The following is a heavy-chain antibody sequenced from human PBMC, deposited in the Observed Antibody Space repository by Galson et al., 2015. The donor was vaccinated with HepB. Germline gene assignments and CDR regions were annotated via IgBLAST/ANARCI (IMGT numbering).Heavy chain of an antibody. CDR1: GFTFSASG. Sequence: SLRLSCAASGFTFSASGMHWVRQAPGKGPECVAGISHDGANRYQADSVKGRFTVSRDNSENTLFLEINSLRAEDTAVYYCAKGAYSNILMAGGWFDPWGQGTAVIVSS. V-gene: IGHV3-30*18. CDR2: ISHDGANR. CDR3: AKGAYSNILMAGGWFDP. D-gene: IGHD4-11*01. J-gene: IGHJ5*02.